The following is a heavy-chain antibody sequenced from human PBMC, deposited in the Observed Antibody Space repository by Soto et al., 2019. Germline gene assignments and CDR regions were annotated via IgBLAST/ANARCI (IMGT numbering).Heavy chain of an antibody. Sequence: PGGSLRLSCAASGFDASDNRMNWVRQAPGKGLEWVSVINGAGDTKYADSVKGRFAISRDISRNTVYLQMNSLRAEDTAVYYCVRENYYYGMDVWGHGTTVTVSS. V-gene: IGHV3-66*01. CDR2: INGAGDT. CDR1: GFDASDNR. J-gene: IGHJ6*02. CDR3: VRENYYYGMDV.